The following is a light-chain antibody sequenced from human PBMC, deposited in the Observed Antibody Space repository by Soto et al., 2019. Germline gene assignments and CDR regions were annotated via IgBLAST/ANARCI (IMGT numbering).Light chain of an antibody. CDR3: QQHGSSPQT. Sequence: EDVLRQSPGTLSLYPGERATLSCRASQSVSSNLAWYQQKPGQAPRLLIYGASSRATGIPDRFSGSGSGTDFTLTISRLEPEDFAVYYCQQHGSSPQTFGQGTKVDI. CDR1: QSVSSN. V-gene: IGKV3-20*01. J-gene: IGKJ1*01. CDR2: GAS.